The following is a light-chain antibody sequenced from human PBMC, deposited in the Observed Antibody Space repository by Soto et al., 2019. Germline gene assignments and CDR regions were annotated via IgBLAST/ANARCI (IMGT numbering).Light chain of an antibody. CDR3: SSYTSSSTLYV. CDR1: RSDVGGYKY. J-gene: IGLJ1*01. V-gene: IGLV2-14*01. Sequence: QSALTQPASVSGSPGQSITISCTGTRSDVGGYKYVSWYQQHPGKAPKLMIYEVSNRPSGVSNRFSGSKSGNTASLTISGFQAEDEADYYCSSYTSSSTLYVFGTGTKLTVL. CDR2: EVS.